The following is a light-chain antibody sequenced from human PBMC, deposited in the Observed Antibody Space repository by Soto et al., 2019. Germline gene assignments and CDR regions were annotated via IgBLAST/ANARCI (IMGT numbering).Light chain of an antibody. Sequence: VLTQSPGPLSLSPGAGATLTCKASQSVSNNYLAWYQQKPGQAPRLLIYGASSRATGIPDRFSGSGSGTDFTLTISRLEPEDFAAYYCQQYGNSARTFGQGTKVDIK. CDR2: GAS. CDR1: QSVSNNY. J-gene: IGKJ1*01. V-gene: IGKV3-20*01. CDR3: QQYGNSART.